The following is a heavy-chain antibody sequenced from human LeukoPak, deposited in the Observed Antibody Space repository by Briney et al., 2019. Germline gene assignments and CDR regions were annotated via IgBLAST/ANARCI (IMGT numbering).Heavy chain of an antibody. Sequence: GGSLRLSCAASGFTFSSYAMHWVRQASGKGLEWVAVIWHDGSNKYYAASVKGRFTVSRDNSKHTLYLQINSLRAEDTAVYYCARERVTGTSYYYYYGMDVWGQGTTVTVSS. V-gene: IGHV3-33*01. J-gene: IGHJ6*02. CDR3: ARERVTGTSYYYYYGMDV. CDR2: IWHDGSNK. CDR1: GFTFSSYA. D-gene: IGHD6-19*01.